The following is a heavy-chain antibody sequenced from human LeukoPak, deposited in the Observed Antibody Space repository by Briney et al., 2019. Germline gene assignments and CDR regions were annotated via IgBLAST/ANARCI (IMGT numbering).Heavy chain of an antibody. D-gene: IGHD7-27*01. Sequence: ASVKVSCKASGYTFTGYYMHWVRQAPGQGLEWMGRINPNSGGTNYAQKFQGRVTMTRDTSISTAYLELSSLKSDDTAVYYCARDFSSTSNWELDYWGQGTLVTVSS. CDR1: GYTFTGYY. J-gene: IGHJ4*02. V-gene: IGHV1-2*06. CDR3: ARDFSSTSNWELDY. CDR2: INPNSGGT.